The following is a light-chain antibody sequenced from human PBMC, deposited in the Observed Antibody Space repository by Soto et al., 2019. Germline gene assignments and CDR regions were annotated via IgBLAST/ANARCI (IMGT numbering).Light chain of an antibody. CDR2: AAS. CDR1: QDIKKW. J-gene: IGKJ2*01. Sequence: DIQMTQSPSSVSASVGDRVTITCRASQDIKKWLAWYRQKPGKAPELLIYAASNLQIGVPSRFSGSGSGTDFTLTISSLQPEDFVTYYCQQANSVPYTFGQGTKLEIK. V-gene: IGKV1-12*01. CDR3: QQANSVPYT.